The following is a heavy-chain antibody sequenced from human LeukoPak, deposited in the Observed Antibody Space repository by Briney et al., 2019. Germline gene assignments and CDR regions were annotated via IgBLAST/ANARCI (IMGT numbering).Heavy chain of an antibody. D-gene: IGHD5-18*01. J-gene: IGHJ4*02. CDR1: GYTLTELS. V-gene: IGHV1-24*01. CDR2: FDPEDGET. CDR3: ATGVVGTFGGYSYGY. Sequence: GASVKVSCKVSGYTLTELSMHWVRQAHGKGPECMGGFDPEDGETIYAQKFQGRVTMTEDTSTDTAYMELSSLRSEDTAVYYCATGVVGTFGGYSYGYWGQGTLVTVSS.